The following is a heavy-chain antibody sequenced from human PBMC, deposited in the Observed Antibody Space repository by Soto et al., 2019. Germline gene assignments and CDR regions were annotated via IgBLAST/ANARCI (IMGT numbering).Heavy chain of an antibody. J-gene: IGHJ5*02. D-gene: IGHD2-2*01. CDR1: GFTFSSYA. CDR2: ISYDGSNK. CDR3: ARYLGAEYQLLRWFDP. Sequence: QVQLVESGGGVVQPGRSLRLSCAASGFTFSSYAMHWVRQAPGKGLEWVAVISYDGSNKYYADSVKGRFTISRDNSKNTLYLQMNSLRAEDTAVYYCARYLGAEYQLLRWFDPWGQGTLVTVSS. V-gene: IGHV3-30-3*01.